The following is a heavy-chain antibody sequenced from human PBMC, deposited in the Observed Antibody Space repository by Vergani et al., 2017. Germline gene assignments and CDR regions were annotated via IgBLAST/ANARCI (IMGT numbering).Heavy chain of an antibody. J-gene: IGHJ6*02. V-gene: IGHV3-7*03. CDR2: IKQDGSEK. CDR3: SRDHEYDFWSGRYYYYGMDV. Sequence: EVQLVESGGGLVQPGGSLRLSCAASGFTFSSYWMSWVRQAPGKGLEWVANIKQDGSEKYYVDSVKGRFTISRDNAKNSLYLKMNSLRAEHTAVYYCSRDHEYDFWSGRYYYYGMDVWGQGTTVTVSS. CDR1: GFTFSSYW. D-gene: IGHD3-3*01.